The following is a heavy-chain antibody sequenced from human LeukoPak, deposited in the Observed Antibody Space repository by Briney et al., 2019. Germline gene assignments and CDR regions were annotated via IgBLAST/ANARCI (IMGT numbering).Heavy chain of an antibody. CDR3: ARDVRYYYDSSGVGDY. CDR2: ISYDGSNK. V-gene: IGHV3-30-3*01. J-gene: IGHJ4*02. Sequence: GRSLRLSCAASGFTSSSYAMHWVRQAPGKGLEWVAVISYDGSNKYYADSVKGRFTISRDNSKNTLYLQMNSLRAEDTAVYYCARDVRYYYDSSGVGDYWGQGTLVTVSS. D-gene: IGHD3-22*01. CDR1: GFTSSSYA.